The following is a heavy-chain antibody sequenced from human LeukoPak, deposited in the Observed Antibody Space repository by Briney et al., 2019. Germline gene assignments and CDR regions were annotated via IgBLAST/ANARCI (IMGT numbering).Heavy chain of an antibody. CDR2: IYPGDSDT. Sequence: GESLKISCKGSGYSFTSYWIGWVRQMPGKGLEWMGIIYPGDSDTRYSPSFQGQVTISADKSISTAYLQWSSLKASDTAMYYCASTPPITMVRGVIIREYYFDYWGQGTLVTVSS. J-gene: IGHJ4*02. D-gene: IGHD3-10*01. V-gene: IGHV5-51*01. CDR1: GYSFTSYW. CDR3: ASTPPITMVRGVIIREYYFDY.